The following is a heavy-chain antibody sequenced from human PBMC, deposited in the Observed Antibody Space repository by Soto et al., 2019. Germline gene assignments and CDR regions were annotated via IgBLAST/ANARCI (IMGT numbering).Heavy chain of an antibody. CDR1: GFTFSSYW. CDR2: INSDGSST. D-gene: IGHD2-15*01. CDR3: VITSLVVAAATREDF. J-gene: IGHJ4*02. V-gene: IGHV3-74*01. Sequence: EVQLVESGGGLVQPGGSLRLSCAASGFTFSSYWMHWVRQAPGKGLVWVSRINSDGSSTSYADSVKGRFTISRDNAKNTLYLQMNSLRDQDTAVYNSVITSLVVAAATREDFWGQGTLVTVAS.